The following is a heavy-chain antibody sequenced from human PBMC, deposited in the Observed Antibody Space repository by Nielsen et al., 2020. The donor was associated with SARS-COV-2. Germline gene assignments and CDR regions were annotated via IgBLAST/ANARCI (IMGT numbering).Heavy chain of an antibody. V-gene: IGHV1-46*01. J-gene: IGHJ4*02. CDR1: GYTFTSYY. Sequence: ASVKVSCKASGYTFTSYYMHWVRQAPGQGLEWMGIINPSGGSTSYAQKFQGRVTMTRDTSTSTVYMELSSLRSEDTAVYYCARGKGNYDILTGYYIGEVDYWGQGTLVTVSS. D-gene: IGHD3-9*01. CDR3: ARGKGNYDILTGYYIGEVDY. CDR2: INPSGGST.